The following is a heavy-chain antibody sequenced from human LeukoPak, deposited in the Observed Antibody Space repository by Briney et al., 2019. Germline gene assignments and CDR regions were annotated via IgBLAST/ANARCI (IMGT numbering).Heavy chain of an antibody. D-gene: IGHD3-22*01. J-gene: IGHJ3*02. CDR2: IYTSGST. Sequence: PSETRPLTCTVSGGSISMYYCSWVRQPAGKGLEWIGRIYTSGSTNYNPSLKGRVTMSIDTSKNQASLKLSSVTAADTAVYYCARDPSYDTYYSDGSDVFDIWGQGTFVIVSS. CDR1: GGSISMYY. CDR3: ARDPSYDTYYSDGSDVFDI. V-gene: IGHV4-4*07.